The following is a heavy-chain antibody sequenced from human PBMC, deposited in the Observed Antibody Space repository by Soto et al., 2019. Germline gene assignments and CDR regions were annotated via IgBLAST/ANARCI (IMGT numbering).Heavy chain of an antibody. V-gene: IGHV3-11*03. J-gene: IGHJ4*02. CDR1: GFSFGDSY. CDR3: AKTRVADSGYYFDH. D-gene: IGHD3-10*01. Sequence: GGSLRLSCAASGFSFGDSYMSWIRQSAGKGLEWLSYISGGSSYTKYAESVKGRFTISRDNARRSLFLQVNGLRADDTAIYYCAKTRVADSGYYFDHWGQGTMVTVSS. CDR2: ISGGSSYT.